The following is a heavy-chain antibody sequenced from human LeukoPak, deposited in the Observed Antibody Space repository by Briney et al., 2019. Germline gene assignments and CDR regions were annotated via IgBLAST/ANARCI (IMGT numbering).Heavy chain of an antibody. D-gene: IGHD1-26*01. CDR1: GGSISSSSYY. J-gene: IGHJ3*02. Sequence: SETLSLTCTVSGGSISSSSYYWGWIRQPPGKGLEWIGSIYYSGNTYYNPSLKSRVTISVDTSKNQFSLKLSSVTAADTAVYYCARRPTSGSFPIDAFDIWGQGTMVTVSS. V-gene: IGHV4-39*01. CDR2: IYYSGNT. CDR3: ARRPTSGSFPIDAFDI.